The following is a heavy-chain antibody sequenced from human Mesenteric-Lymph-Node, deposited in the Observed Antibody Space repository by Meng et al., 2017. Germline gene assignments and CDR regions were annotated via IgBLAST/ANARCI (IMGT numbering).Heavy chain of an antibody. V-gene: IGHV4-30-4*08. CDR1: CGSSRMGDYF. J-gene: IGHJ4*02. Sequence: VRLKGGGRGLGKPSQTLSPTCTVWCGSSRMGDYFGSWIRQPPGRGLEWIGENNHRGAAKYNPSLQSRVTISVDTSKNQFSLKLSSLTAADTAVYYCARGGRTPGGSYPVDSTEEFDYWGQGTLVTVSS. CDR2: NNHRGAA. D-gene: IGHD3-3*01. CDR3: ARGGRTPGGSYPVDSTEEFDY.